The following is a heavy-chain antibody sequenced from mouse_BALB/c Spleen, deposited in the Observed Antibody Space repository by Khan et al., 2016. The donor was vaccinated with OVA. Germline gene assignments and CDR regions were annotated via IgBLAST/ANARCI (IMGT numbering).Heavy chain of an antibody. CDR3: ASTPFYYWYSFCDY. CDR1: GYSITSDYA. CDR2: ISYSGST. Sequence: EVQLQESGPGLVKPSQSLSLTCTVTGYSITSDYAWTWIRQFPGNKLEWMGYISYSGSTSYNPSLRSRISITRDTSKNQFFLQLISVTTEDTATYYCASTPFYYWYSFCDYWGQGTTLTVSA. V-gene: IGHV3-2*02. D-gene: IGHD2-14*01. J-gene: IGHJ2*01.